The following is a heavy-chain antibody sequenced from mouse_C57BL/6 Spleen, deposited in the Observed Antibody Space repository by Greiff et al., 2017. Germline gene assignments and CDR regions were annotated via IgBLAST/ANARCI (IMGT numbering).Heavy chain of an antibody. D-gene: IGHD2-1*01. CDR3: ARGGYGKDYAMDY. CDR1: GYTFTSYW. Sequence: VQLQQPGAELVRPGSSVKLSCKASGYTFTSYWMHWVKQRPIQGLEWIGNIDPSDSETHYNQKFKDKATLTVDKSSSTAYMQLSSLTSEDSAVYYCARGGYGKDYAMDYWGQGTSVTVSS. V-gene: IGHV1-52*01. CDR2: IDPSDSET. J-gene: IGHJ4*01.